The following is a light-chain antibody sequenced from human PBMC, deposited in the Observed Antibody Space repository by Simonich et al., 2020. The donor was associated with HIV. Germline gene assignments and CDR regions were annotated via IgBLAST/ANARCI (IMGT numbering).Light chain of an antibody. V-gene: IGKV1-5*03. Sequence: DIQMTQSPSTLSASVGERVTITCRASQSISSWFAWYQQKPGKAPKLLIYKASSLESGVPSRFSGRGSGTEFTLTISSLQPDDFATYYCQQANSFPLTFGGGTKVEIK. J-gene: IGKJ4*01. CDR3: QQANSFPLT. CDR1: QSISSW. CDR2: KAS.